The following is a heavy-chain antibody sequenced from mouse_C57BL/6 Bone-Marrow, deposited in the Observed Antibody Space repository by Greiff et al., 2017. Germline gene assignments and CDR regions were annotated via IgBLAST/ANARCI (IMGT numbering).Heavy chain of an antibody. D-gene: IGHD1-1*01. J-gene: IGHJ1*03. CDR2: INSDGGST. Sequence: EVKVEESGGGLVQPGESLKLSCESNEYEFPSHDMSWVRKTPEKRLELVAAINSDGGSTYYPDTMERRFIISRDNTKKTLYLQMSSLRSEDTALYYCARRVVAPYWYFDVWGTGTTVTVSS. V-gene: IGHV5-2*03. CDR1: EYEFPSHD. CDR3: ARRVVAPYWYFDV.